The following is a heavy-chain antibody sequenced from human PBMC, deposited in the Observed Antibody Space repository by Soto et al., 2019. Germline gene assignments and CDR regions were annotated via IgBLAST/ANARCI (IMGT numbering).Heavy chain of an antibody. V-gene: IGHV4-39*01. J-gene: IGHJ4*02. Sequence: PSETLSLTCTVSGGSISSSSYYWGWIRQPPGKGLEWIGSIYYSGSTYYNPSLKSRVTIFVDTSKNQFSLKLSFVTAADTAVYYCARWVRGEPDYWGQGTLVTVSS. CDR2: IYYSGST. CDR3: ARWVRGEPDY. D-gene: IGHD3-10*01. CDR1: GGSISSSSYY.